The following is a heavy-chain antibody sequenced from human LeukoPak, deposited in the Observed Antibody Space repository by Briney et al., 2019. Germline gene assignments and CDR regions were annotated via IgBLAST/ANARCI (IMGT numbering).Heavy chain of an antibody. CDR3: AGDVGGTNFDY. D-gene: IGHD1-26*01. J-gene: IGHJ4*02. Sequence: GGSLRLSCAASGFSFSDYYMSWIRQAPGEGLEWLSYISTSGSTIFYADSVKGRFTLTRDNAQNSLYLQMNSLRAEDTALYYCAGDVGGTNFDYWGQGTLVTVSS. CDR1: GFSFSDYY. CDR2: ISTSGSTI. V-gene: IGHV3-11*01.